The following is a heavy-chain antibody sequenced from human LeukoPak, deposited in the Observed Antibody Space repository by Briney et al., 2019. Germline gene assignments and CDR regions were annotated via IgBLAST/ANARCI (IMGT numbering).Heavy chain of an antibody. CDR3: AARDYNILTGSDDY. D-gene: IGHD3-9*01. Sequence: PSETLSLTCAVYGGSFSGCYWSWIRQPPGKGLEWIGEISHSGSTNYNPSLKTRVTISVDTSKNQFSLKLTSVTAADTAVYYCAARDYNILTGSDDYWGQGTLVTVSS. CDR1: GGSFSGCY. J-gene: IGHJ4*02. V-gene: IGHV4-34*01. CDR2: ISHSGST.